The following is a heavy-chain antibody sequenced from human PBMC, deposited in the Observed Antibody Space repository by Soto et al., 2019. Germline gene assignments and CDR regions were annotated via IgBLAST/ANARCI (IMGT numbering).Heavy chain of an antibody. D-gene: IGHD3-10*01. Sequence: QITLKESGPSLVKPTQTLTLTCTFSGFSLSTSGLGVGWFRQPPGKALEWLALLYWDDDKRYSPSLNNRLTITKDTSKNHVVLTMTNMDTEDTATYYCALTKRYYGPAFEYWGQGSLVTVSS. CDR1: GFSLSTSGLG. V-gene: IGHV2-5*02. CDR3: ALTKRYYGPAFEY. CDR2: LYWDDDK. J-gene: IGHJ4*02.